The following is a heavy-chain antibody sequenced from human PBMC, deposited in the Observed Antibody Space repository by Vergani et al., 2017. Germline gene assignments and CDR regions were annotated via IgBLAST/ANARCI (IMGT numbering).Heavy chain of an antibody. CDR3: ARDRYYLGSGSYPYFYYYGLDV. Sequence: VQLMQSGPVMKKPGGSMKVSCQASESTFSDYNIHWVRQAPGKGLEWVSSISSSSSYIHYSDSLKGRFTLSRDNAKSSLYLQMNSLRAEDTGVYYCARDRYYLGSGSYPYFYYYGLDVWGQGTAVTVSS. D-gene: IGHD3-10*01. V-gene: IGHV3-21*02. CDR2: ISSSSSYI. CDR1: ESTFSDYN. J-gene: IGHJ6*02.